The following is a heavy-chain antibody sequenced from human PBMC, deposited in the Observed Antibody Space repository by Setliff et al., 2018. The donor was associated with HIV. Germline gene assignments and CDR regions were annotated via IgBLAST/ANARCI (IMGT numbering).Heavy chain of an antibody. J-gene: IGHJ2*01. D-gene: IGHD2-15*01. CDR3: ARESRVVEGSAYWYFDL. CDR1: GGSISSYY. CDR2: IYYSGNT. V-gene: IGHV4-59*12. Sequence: SETLSLTCTVSGGSISSYYWSWIRQPPGKGLEWSGYIYYSGNTYYNPSLKSRVAMSVDTSKNQFSLKLNSVTAADTAMYYCARESRVVEGSAYWYFDLWGRGTLVTVSS.